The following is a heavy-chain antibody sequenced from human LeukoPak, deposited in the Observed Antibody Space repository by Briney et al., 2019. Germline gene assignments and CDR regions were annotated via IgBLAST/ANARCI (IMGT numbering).Heavy chain of an antibody. CDR3: ARCDYYGSGSYYPYYYYYYMDV. CDR1: GGTFSSYA. CDR2: IIPIFGTA. Sequence: SVKVSCKASGGTFSSYAISWVRQAPGQGLEWMGGIIPIFGTANYAQKFQGRVTITADKSTSTAYMELSSLRSEDTAVYYCARCDYYGSGSYYPYYYYYYMDVWGKGTTVTVSS. J-gene: IGHJ6*03. D-gene: IGHD3-10*01. V-gene: IGHV1-69*06.